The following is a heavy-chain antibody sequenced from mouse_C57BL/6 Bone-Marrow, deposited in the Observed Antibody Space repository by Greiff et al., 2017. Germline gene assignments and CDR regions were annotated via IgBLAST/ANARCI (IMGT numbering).Heavy chain of an antibody. CDR1: GYTFTSYW. D-gene: IGHD2-5*01. CDR3: VRPYYSNYWYFDV. Sequence: VQLQQSGAELVKPGASVKMSCKASGYTFTSYWITWVKQRPGQGLEWIGDIYPGSGSTNYNEKFKSKATLTVDTSSSTAYMQLSSLTSEDSAVYYCVRPYYSNYWYFDVWGTGTTVTVSS. J-gene: IGHJ1*03. V-gene: IGHV1-55*01. CDR2: IYPGSGST.